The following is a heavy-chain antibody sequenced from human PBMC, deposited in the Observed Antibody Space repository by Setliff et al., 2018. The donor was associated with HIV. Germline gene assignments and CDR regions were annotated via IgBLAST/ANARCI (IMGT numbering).Heavy chain of an antibody. CDR2: IYHSGST. Sequence: SETLSLTCAVSGYSISSGYYWGWIRQPPGKGLEWIGSIYHSGSTYYNSSLESRVTISRDTSKKQFSLNMTSVTAADAAVYFCAGGLHYHGSGSHRLGAFDIWGRGTLVT. J-gene: IGHJ3*02. CDR1: GYSISSGYY. D-gene: IGHD3-10*01. V-gene: IGHV4-38-2*01. CDR3: AGGLHYHGSGSHRLGAFDI.